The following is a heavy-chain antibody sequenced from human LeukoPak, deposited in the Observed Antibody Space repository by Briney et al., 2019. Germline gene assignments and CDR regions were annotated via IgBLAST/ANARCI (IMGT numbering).Heavy chain of an antibody. CDR3: ARVPSGYYDYVWGSYRLHYHYMDV. Sequence: PSETLSLTCTVSGGSISSYYWSWIRQPAGKGLEWIGRIYTSGSTNYNPSLKSRVTISVDTSKNQFSLKLSSVTAADTAVYYCARVPSGYYDYVWGSYRLHYHYMDVWGKGTTVTISS. CDR1: GGSISSYY. V-gene: IGHV4-4*07. CDR2: IYTSGST. J-gene: IGHJ6*03. D-gene: IGHD3-16*02.